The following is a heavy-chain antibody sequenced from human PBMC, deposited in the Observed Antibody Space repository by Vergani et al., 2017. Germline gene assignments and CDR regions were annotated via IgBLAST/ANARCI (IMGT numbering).Heavy chain of an antibody. Sequence: QVQLVGSGGGVVQTGRSLRLSCAASGFTFSSYCMHWVRQAPGKGLEWVAVIWYDGSNKYYADSVKGRFTSSRDNSKNTLYLQMNSLRAEDTAVYSCAASSSWYVGRFDYWGQGTLVTVSS. J-gene: IGHJ4*02. CDR1: GFTFSSYC. CDR3: AASSSWYVGRFDY. CDR2: IWYDGSNK. V-gene: IGHV3-33*01. D-gene: IGHD6-13*01.